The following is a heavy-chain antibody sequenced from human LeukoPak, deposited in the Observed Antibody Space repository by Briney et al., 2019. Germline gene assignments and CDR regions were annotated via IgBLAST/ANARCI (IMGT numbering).Heavy chain of an antibody. D-gene: IGHD2/OR15-2a*01. CDR2: MSGSSART. V-gene: IGHV3-23*01. CDR3: AKFRLGTFDGNPKPFDP. CDR1: GFTFSTYA. Sequence: HPGGSLRLSCGASGFTFSTYAMSWVRQAPGKGLEWVVVMSGSSARTYYADSVKGRFTISRDNSKNTLYLQMNSLRAEDTAIYYCAKFRLGTFDGNPKPFDPWGQGTLVTASS. J-gene: IGHJ5*02.